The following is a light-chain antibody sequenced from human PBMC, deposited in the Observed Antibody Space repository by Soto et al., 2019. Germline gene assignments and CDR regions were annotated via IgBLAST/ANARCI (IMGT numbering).Light chain of an antibody. J-gene: IGKJ5*01. V-gene: IGKV3-20*01. CDR2: GAS. CDR1: QSVSSTY. CDR3: QQYGSPPPIT. Sequence: EIVLTQSPGTLSLSPGERATLSCRASQSVSSTYLAWYQQKPGQAPRPLIYGASSRATGIPDRFSGSGSGTDFTLTISRLEPEDFAVYYCQQYGSPPPITFGQGTRLEIK.